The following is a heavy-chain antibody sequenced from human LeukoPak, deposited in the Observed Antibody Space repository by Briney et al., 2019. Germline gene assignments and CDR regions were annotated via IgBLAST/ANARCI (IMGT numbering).Heavy chain of an antibody. CDR1: GGSISTYY. D-gene: IGHD1-26*01. V-gene: IGHV4-59*01. CDR3: ARGGNYWPQWWFDP. J-gene: IGHJ5*02. CDR2: IYYTGST. Sequence: PSETLSLTCTVSGGSISTYYWSWIRQPPGKGLEWIGYIYYTGSTSYNPSLKSRVTMSLDASKNQFSLELNSVTPADTTVYYCARGGNYWPQWWFDPWGRGTLVSVSS.